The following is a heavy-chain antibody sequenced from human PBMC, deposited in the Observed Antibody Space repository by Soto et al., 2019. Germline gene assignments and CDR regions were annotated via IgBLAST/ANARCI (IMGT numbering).Heavy chain of an antibody. J-gene: IGHJ4*02. Sequence: SETLSLTCTVSGDAITNHYWSWIRQSPGKGLEWIGYIYYTGITNYNPSLKSRVTISLDTSKNHFSLRLSSVTAADTADYYCARAGSYRFDYWGLGTLVTVSS. CDR2: IYYTGIT. D-gene: IGHD3-10*01. CDR3: ARAGSYRFDY. CDR1: GDAITNHY. V-gene: IGHV4-59*11.